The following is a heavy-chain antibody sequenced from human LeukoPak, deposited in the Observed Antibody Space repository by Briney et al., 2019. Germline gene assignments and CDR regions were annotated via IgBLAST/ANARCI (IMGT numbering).Heavy chain of an antibody. CDR1: GYTFTSYD. Sequence: ASVKVSCKASGYTFTSYDVNWVRQATGQGLEWMGWMNPNSGSTGYAQKFQGRVTITRNTSISTAYMELSGLRSEDTAVYYCARGRSTGYPYYFEYWGQGTLVTVSS. J-gene: IGHJ4*02. D-gene: IGHD5-12*01. V-gene: IGHV1-8*03. CDR3: ARGRSTGYPYYFEY. CDR2: MNPNSGST.